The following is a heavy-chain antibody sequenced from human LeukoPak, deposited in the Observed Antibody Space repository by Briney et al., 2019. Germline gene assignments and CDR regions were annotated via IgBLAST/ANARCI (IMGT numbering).Heavy chain of an antibody. V-gene: IGHV5-51*01. J-gene: IGHJ3*02. CDR3: GRWGGGYCSSTSCFDAFDI. CDR1: GYSFTSYW. Sequence: GESLKISCKGSGYSFTSYWIGWVRQMPGKGLEWMGIIYPGDSDTRYSPSFQGQVTISADKSISTAYLQWSSLKASDPGLYYCGRWGGGYCSSTSCFDAFDIWGQGTMVTVSS. CDR2: IYPGDSDT. D-gene: IGHD2-2*01.